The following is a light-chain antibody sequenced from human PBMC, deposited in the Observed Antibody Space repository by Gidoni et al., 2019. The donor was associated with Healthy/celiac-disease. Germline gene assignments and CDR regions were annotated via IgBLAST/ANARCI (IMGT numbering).Light chain of an antibody. CDR3: QQCDSSPQT. CDR1: QSVSSSY. CDR2: GAS. J-gene: IGKJ1*01. Sequence: EIVLTQSPGTLSLSPGDRATLSCRASQSVSSSYLAWYQQKPGQAPRLLIYGASSRATGIPDRFSGSGSGTDFTLTISRLEPEDFAVYYCQQCDSSPQTFGQGTKVEIK. V-gene: IGKV3-20*01.